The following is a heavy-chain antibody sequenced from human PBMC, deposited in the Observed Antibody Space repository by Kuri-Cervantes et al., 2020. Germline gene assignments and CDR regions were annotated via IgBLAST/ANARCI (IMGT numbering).Heavy chain of an antibody. CDR1: GFTFSSYS. J-gene: IGHJ4*02. Sequence: LSLTCAASGFTFSSYSMNWVRQAPGKGLEWVSSISSSSSYIYYADSVKGRFTISRDNAKNSLYLQMNSLRAEDTAVYYCAGSGYDYYFDCWGQGTLVTVSS. CDR3: AGSGYDYYFDC. D-gene: IGHD5-12*01. CDR2: ISSSSSYI. V-gene: IGHV3-21*01.